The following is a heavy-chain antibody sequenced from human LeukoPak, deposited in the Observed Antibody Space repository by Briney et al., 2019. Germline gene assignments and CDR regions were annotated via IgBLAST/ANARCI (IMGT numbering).Heavy chain of an antibody. J-gene: IGHJ6*02. CDR3: ATTSCSGASCYLRYYYYGMDV. Sequence: GGSLRLSCAASGFTFSSYAMSWVRQAPGRGLEWVSAISGSGGSTYYADSVKGRFTISSDNSKNTLYLQMNSLRAEDTAVYYCATTSCSGASCYLRYYYYGMDVWGQGTTVTVSS. D-gene: IGHD2-15*01. V-gene: IGHV3-23*01. CDR1: GFTFSSYA. CDR2: ISGSGGST.